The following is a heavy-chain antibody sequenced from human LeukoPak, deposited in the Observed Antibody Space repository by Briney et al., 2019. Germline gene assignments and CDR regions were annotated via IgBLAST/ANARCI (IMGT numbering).Heavy chain of an antibody. D-gene: IGHD1-26*01. CDR1: GGSISNYY. V-gene: IGHV4-4*07. J-gene: IGHJ4*02. CDR2: IYTSGST. Sequence: SETLSLTCTVSGGSISNYYWNWIRQPAGKGLEWIGRIYTSGSTTYNSSPKSRVTISLDTSKNHFSLRLSSVTAADTAVYYCARDREVGATGYYFDYWGQGTLVTVSS. CDR3: ARDREVGATGYYFDY.